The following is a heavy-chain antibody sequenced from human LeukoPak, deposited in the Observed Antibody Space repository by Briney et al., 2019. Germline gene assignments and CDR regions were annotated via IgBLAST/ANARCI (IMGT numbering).Heavy chain of an antibody. J-gene: IGHJ4*02. D-gene: IGHD6-19*01. CDR3: ARGLSLAGETSGY. Sequence: SETLSLTCAVYGGALSGYYWSWIRQPPGKGLDWIGEINHSGIPKYNPSLKSRVTISLDTSKNQFSLNLTSVTAADTAVYYCARGLSLAGETSGYWGQGTLVTVSS. CDR2: INHSGIP. CDR1: GGALSGYY. V-gene: IGHV4-34*01.